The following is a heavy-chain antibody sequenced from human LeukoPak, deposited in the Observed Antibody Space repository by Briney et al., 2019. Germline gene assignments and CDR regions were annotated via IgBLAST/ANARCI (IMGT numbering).Heavy chain of an antibody. V-gene: IGHV3-30*18. CDR3: AKGGFYGSGSSFDY. J-gene: IGHJ4*02. CDR2: ISYDGSNK. Sequence: GRSLRLSCAASGFTFSSYGMHWVRQAPGKGLEWVAVISYDGSNKYYADSVKGRFTISRDNSKNTLYLQMNSLRAEDTAVYYCAKGGFYGSGSSFDYWGQGTLVAVSS. CDR1: GFTFSSYG. D-gene: IGHD3-10*01.